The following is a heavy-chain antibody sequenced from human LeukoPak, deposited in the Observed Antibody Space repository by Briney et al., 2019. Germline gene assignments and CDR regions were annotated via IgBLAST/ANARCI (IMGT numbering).Heavy chain of an antibody. D-gene: IGHD1-1*01. CDR3: ARVPPVQLDRSGCAFDI. Sequence: ASVKVSCKASGGTFSSYAISWVRQAPGQGLEWMGGIIPIFGTANYAQKFQGRVTITADESTSTAYMELSSLRSEDTAVYYCARVPPVQLDRSGCAFDIWGQGTMVTVSS. J-gene: IGHJ3*02. CDR2: IIPIFGTA. V-gene: IGHV1-69*13. CDR1: GGTFSSYA.